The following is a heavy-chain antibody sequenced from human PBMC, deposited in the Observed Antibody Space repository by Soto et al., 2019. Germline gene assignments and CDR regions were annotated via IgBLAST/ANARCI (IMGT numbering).Heavy chain of an antibody. J-gene: IGHJ6*02. CDR1: GGTITYYY. Sequence: SETLSLTCTVSGGTITYYYWSWIRQAPGKGLEWLGYIFDGGSANYNPSLKSRVSFSLDKSQNQLSLKLTSVTGADTAIYYCVSVEGTPTVTGDYYYAADAWGQGTAVTVSS. D-gene: IGHD4-17*01. CDR2: IFDGGSA. CDR3: VSVEGTPTVTGDYYYAADA. V-gene: IGHV4-59*12.